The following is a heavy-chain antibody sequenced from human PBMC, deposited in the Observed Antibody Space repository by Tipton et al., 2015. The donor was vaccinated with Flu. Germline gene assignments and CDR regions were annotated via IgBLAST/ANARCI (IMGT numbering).Heavy chain of an antibody. D-gene: IGHD4-23*01. Sequence: VQLVQSGAEVKKPSESLKISCKASGYTFTDYWIGWVRQMPGKGLEWMGLIWPDDSDTRYSPSFQGQVTISADKSISTAYLQWSSLKASDTAMYYCATDPPGADSHHHFDYWGQGTLVTVSS. V-gene: IGHV5-51*03. J-gene: IGHJ4*02. CDR3: ATDPPGADSHHHFDY. CDR2: IWPDDSDT. CDR1: GYTFTDYW.